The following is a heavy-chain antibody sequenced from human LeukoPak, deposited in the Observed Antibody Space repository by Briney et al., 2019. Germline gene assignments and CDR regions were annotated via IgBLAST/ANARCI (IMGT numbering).Heavy chain of an antibody. CDR3: ARDLWDTAIDNWFDP. J-gene: IGHJ5*02. V-gene: IGHV1-69*05. D-gene: IGHD5-18*01. CDR2: IIPIFGTA. CDR1: GGTFSSYA. Sequence: WASVKVSCKASGGTFSSYAISWVRQAPGQGLEWMGRIIPIFGTANYAQKFQGRVTITTDESTSTAYMELSSLRSEDTAVYYCARDLWDTAIDNWFDPWGQGTLVTVSS.